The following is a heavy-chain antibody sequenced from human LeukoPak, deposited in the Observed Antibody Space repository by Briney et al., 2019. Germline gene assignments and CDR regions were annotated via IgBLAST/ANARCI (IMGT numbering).Heavy chain of an antibody. D-gene: IGHD2-2*02. Sequence: GGSLRLSCAASGFTFSNAWMSWVRQAPGKGLEWVSAISGSGGSTYYADSVKGRFTISRDNSKNTLYLQMNSLRAEDTAVYYCAKFEDIVVVPAAIGYWGQGTLVTVSS. V-gene: IGHV3-23*01. CDR1: GFTFSNAW. CDR3: AKFEDIVVVPAAIGY. CDR2: ISGSGGST. J-gene: IGHJ4*02.